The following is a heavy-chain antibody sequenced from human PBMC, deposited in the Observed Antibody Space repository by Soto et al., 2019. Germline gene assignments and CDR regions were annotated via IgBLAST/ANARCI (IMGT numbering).Heavy chain of an antibody. Sequence: GGSLRLSCAASGFTFSSYGMHWVRQAPGKGLEWVAVISYDGSNKYYADSVKGRFTISRDNSKNTLYLQMNSLRAEDTAVYYCAKGAELLFYYDSSGYLAYWGQGTLVTVSS. V-gene: IGHV3-30*18. J-gene: IGHJ4*02. D-gene: IGHD3-22*01. CDR2: ISYDGSNK. CDR3: AKGAELLFYYDSSGYLAY. CDR1: GFTFSSYG.